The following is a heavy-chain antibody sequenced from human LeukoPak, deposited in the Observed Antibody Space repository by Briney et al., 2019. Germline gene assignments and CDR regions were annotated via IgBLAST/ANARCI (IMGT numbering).Heavy chain of an antibody. J-gene: IGHJ5*02. Sequence: GGSLRLSCAASGFTFSSYAMSWVRQAPGKGLEWVSAISGSGGSTYYADSVKGRFTISRDNAKNSLYLQMNSLRADDTAVYYCARDRGRGFDLWGQGTLVTVSS. CDR1: GFTFSSYA. CDR3: ARDRGRGFDL. V-gene: IGHV3-23*01. CDR2: ISGSGGST.